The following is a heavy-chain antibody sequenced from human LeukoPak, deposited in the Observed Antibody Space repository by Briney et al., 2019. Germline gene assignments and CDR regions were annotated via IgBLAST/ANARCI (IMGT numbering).Heavy chain of an antibody. CDR1: GASLKKYA. J-gene: IGHJ6*03. Sequence: LSETLSLTCTVSGASLKKYAWSWLRQPPGKGLEWIGYIHYGGNTNYSPSLKSRLTISVDRSNNQFSLSLTSVSAADTAVYYCARRSDLWRGFRSDYYYMDVWGNGTTVIVSS. V-gene: IGHV4-59*08. CDR3: ARRSDLWRGFRSDYYYMDV. CDR2: IHYGGNT. D-gene: IGHD3-3*01.